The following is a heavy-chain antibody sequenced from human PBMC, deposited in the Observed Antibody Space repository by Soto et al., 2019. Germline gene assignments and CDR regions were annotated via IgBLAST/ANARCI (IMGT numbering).Heavy chain of an antibody. V-gene: IGHV3-33*01. J-gene: IGHJ6*02. CDR3: ARDLVAVAGTFNGIDV. Sequence: GGSLRLSCAASGFTFSSYGMHWVRQAPGKGLEWVAVMWYDGSNKYYADSVKGRFTISRDNSKNTLYLQMNSLRAEDTAVYYCARDLVAVAGTFNGIDVWGQGTTVTVSS. D-gene: IGHD6-19*01. CDR2: MWYDGSNK. CDR1: GFTFSSYG.